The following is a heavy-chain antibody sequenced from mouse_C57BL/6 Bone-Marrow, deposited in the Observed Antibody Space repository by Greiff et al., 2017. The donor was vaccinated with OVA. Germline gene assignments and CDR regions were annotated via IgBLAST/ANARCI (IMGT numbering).Heavy chain of an antibody. D-gene: IGHD1-1*01. V-gene: IGHV5-9-1*02. CDR1: GFTFSSSA. CDR2: ISSGGDYI. Sequence: EVQLVESGEGFVKPGGSLKLSCAASGFTFSSSAMSWVRQTPEKRLEWVAYISSGGDYIYYADTVKGRITISRANARNTLYLQMSSLKSEDTAMYYCTRDFLITTVVARYFDVWGTGTTVTVSS. J-gene: IGHJ1*03. CDR3: TRDFLITTVVARYFDV.